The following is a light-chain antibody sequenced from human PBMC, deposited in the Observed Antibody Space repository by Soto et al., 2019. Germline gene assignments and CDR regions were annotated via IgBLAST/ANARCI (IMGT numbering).Light chain of an antibody. Sequence: IVMAQSPATLSVSPGERATLSCRASQSVSSNLAWYQQKPGQAPRLLIYGASTRATGIPARFSGSGSGTDFTLTISRLEPEDFAVYSCQQYGSSAWTFGQGTKVDIK. CDR2: GAS. J-gene: IGKJ1*01. CDR3: QQYGSSAWT. V-gene: IGKV3-15*01. CDR1: QSVSSN.